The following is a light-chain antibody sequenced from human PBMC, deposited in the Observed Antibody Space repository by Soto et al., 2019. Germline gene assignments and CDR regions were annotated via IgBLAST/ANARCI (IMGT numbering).Light chain of an antibody. CDR3: QQYYSYPPE. CDR1: QGISSY. V-gene: IGKV1-8*01. J-gene: IGKJ1*01. Sequence: AIRMTQSQSSLSASTGDRVTITCRASQGISSYLAWYQQKPGKAPKLLIYAASTVQSGVPSRFSGRGSGTDFTLTISCLQSEDCATYYCQQYYSYPPEFGQGTKVEIK. CDR2: AAS.